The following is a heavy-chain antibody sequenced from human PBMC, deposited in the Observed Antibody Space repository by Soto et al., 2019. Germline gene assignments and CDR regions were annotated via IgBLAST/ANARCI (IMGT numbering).Heavy chain of an antibody. CDR1: GFSLGDDRMG. CDR2: IFASGET. D-gene: IGHD4-17*01. V-gene: IGHV2-26*02. Sequence: QVTLKESGPALVKPAETLTLTCTVSGFSLGDDRMGVSWVRQPPGEALEWLAHIFASGETSYTTSLKTRLALSKDSANRLVVLSMSNVDPVDTGTYYCVRVWYGHGDFSPIDSWGPGTQVTVSS. J-gene: IGHJ5*01. CDR3: VRVWYGHGDFSPIDS.